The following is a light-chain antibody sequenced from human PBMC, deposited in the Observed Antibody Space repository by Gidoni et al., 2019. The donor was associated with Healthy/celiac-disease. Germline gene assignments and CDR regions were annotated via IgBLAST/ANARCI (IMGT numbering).Light chain of an antibody. CDR1: QSVLYSSNNKNY. Sequence: DIVMTQSPDSLAVSLGERATINCKSSQSVLYSSNNKNYLAWYQQKPGQPPKLLIYWASTRESVVPDRFSGSGSGTDFTLTISSLQAEDVAVYYCQQYYSTPQTFXPXTKVDIK. V-gene: IGKV4-1*01. CDR3: QQYYSTPQT. CDR2: WAS. J-gene: IGKJ3*01.